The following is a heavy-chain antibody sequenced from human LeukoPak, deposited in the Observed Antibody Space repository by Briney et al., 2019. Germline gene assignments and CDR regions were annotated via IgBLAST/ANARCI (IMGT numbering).Heavy chain of an antibody. D-gene: IGHD3-9*01. J-gene: IGHJ5*02. CDR2: IRSKAHGGTT. V-gene: IGHV3-49*03. Sequence: GGSLRLSCTASGFTFGDYAMSWFRQAPGKGLEWVGFIRSKAHGGTTEYAASVEGRFTISRDDSKSIAYLQMNSLKTEDTAVYYCTRDGILTGYTWFDPWGQGTLVTVSS. CDR1: GFTFGDYA. CDR3: TRDGILTGYTWFDP.